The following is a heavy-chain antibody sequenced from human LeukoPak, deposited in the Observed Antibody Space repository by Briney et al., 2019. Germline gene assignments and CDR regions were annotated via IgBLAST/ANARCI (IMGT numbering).Heavy chain of an antibody. CDR2: FSSSSSYT. CDR1: GFTFSDYY. Sequence: GGSLRLSCAASGFTFSDYYMSWIRQAPGKGLEWVSYFSSSSSYTNYADSVKGRFTISGDNVKNSLYLQMNSLRAEDTAVYYCARGYYDFWSGYRRFDPWGQGTLVTVSS. V-gene: IGHV3-11*06. D-gene: IGHD3-3*01. CDR3: ARGYYDFWSGYRRFDP. J-gene: IGHJ5*02.